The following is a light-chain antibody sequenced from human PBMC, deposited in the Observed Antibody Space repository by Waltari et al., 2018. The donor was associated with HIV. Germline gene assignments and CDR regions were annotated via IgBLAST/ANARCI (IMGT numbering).Light chain of an antibody. Sequence: QPKMTQAPSASTTPGQRITMSCSGTKSNIGNNFIYWYQQIAGAAPRLVMARNDQRPAGVPDRFSGTKSGTSAFLAITGLRLDDEATYFCASWDDNLGHWIFGGGTKLTVL. J-gene: IGLJ2*01. CDR3: ASWDDNLGHWI. CDR2: RND. CDR1: KSNIGNNF. V-gene: IGLV1-47*01.